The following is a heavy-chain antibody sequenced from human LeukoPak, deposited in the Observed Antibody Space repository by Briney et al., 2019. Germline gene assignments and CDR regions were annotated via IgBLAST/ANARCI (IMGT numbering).Heavy chain of an antibody. J-gene: IGHJ4*02. Sequence: SQTLSLTCAISGDSVSTKSAVWNWIRQSPSRGLEWLGRTYYRSKWFNDYAVSVKSRITINPDTSKNQFSLQLNSVTPEDTAVYYCARGTRNAFDYWGQGTLVTVSS. CDR2: TYYRSKWFN. V-gene: IGHV6-1*01. CDR3: ARGTRNAFDY. CDR1: GDSVSTKSAV. D-gene: IGHD2-2*01.